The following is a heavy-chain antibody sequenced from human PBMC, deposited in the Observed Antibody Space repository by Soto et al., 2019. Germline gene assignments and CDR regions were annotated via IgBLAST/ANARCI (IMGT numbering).Heavy chain of an antibody. CDR1: GFSLSSYG. D-gene: IGHD6-19*01. Sequence: QVQLVESGGGVVQPGRSLTLSCAASGFSLSSYGMHWVRQAPGKGLEWVAVISYAGVNKLYADSVKGRFTISRDSSKNTLYLQMNSLRAEDTAVYYCAKLSVAGIWGPFDHWSQGALVTVSS. CDR3: AKLSVAGIWGPFDH. CDR2: ISYAGVNK. J-gene: IGHJ4*02. V-gene: IGHV3-30*18.